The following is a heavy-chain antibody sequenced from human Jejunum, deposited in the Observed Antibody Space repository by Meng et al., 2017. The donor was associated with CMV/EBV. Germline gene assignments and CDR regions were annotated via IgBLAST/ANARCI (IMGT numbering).Heavy chain of an antibody. J-gene: IGHJ6*02. Sequence: FTKYWIGWVRQMPGKGLEWMGIIFPGDSATRYSPSFQGQVTISVDKSISTAYLQWSSLKASDTAIYYCARPGGTYSYYLYGLDVWGQGTTVTVSS. V-gene: IGHV5-51*01. CDR1: FTKYW. CDR3: ARPGGTYSYYLYGLDV. CDR2: IFPGDSAT. D-gene: IGHD1-26*01.